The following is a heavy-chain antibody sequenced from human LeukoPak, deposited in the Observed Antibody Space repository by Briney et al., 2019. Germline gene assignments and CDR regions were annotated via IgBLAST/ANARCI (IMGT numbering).Heavy chain of an antibody. CDR3: ARARGTVAIDY. J-gene: IGHJ4*02. V-gene: IGHV4-34*01. CDR2: INHSGST. Sequence: SETLSLTCAVYGGSFSGYYWSWIRQPPGKGLEWIGEINHSGSTNYNPSLKSRFIISVDTSKNQFSLRMRSVTAADTAVYYCARARGTVAIDYWGQGTLVTVSS. CDR1: GGSFSGYY. D-gene: IGHD5-12*01.